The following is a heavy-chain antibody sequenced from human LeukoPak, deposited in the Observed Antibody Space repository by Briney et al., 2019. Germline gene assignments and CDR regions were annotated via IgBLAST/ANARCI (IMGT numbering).Heavy chain of an antibody. CDR2: IYYSGST. CDR1: GGSISSGDYY. V-gene: IGHV4-30-4*08. D-gene: IGHD3-10*01. J-gene: IGHJ5*02. CDR3: ARDKGYYGSGSHTYNWFDP. Sequence: SSETLSLTCTVSGGSISSGDYYWSWIRQPPGTGLEWIGYIYYSGSTYYNPSLKSRVTISVDTSKNQFSLKLSSVTAADTAVYYCARDKGYYGSGSHTYNWFDPWGQGTLVTVSS.